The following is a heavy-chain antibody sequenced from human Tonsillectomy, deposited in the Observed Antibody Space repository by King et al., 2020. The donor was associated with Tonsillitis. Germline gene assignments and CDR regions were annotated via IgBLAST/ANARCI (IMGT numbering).Heavy chain of an antibody. CDR1: VGPIYSGNFS. V-gene: IGHV4-61*02. D-gene: IGHD1-26*01. Sequence: QVQLQESGPGLVKPSQTLSLTCTVSVGPIYSGNFSWSWIRQPAGKELEWIGRIYTCGSTNYNPSPKSRVTMSVDTSKNQLSLELCSVTAPDTAVYYCARAISGSPTYGSAFDVWGQGTGVTVSA. CDR2: IYTCGST. CDR3: ARAISGSPTYGSAFDV. J-gene: IGHJ3*01.